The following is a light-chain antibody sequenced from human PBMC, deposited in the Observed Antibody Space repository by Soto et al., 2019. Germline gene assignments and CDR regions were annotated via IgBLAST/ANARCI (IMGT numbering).Light chain of an antibody. CDR1: QGISNY. Sequence: DIQMTQSPSSVSASVGDRVTLTCRASQGISNYLAWYQQKPGKAPKLLIYLTSSLQSGVPSRFSGSGSGTDFTLIISSLQPEEFATYYCQQAKSFPWTLGQGNKVDIK. CDR3: QQAKSFPWT. V-gene: IGKV1-12*01. J-gene: IGKJ1*01. CDR2: LTS.